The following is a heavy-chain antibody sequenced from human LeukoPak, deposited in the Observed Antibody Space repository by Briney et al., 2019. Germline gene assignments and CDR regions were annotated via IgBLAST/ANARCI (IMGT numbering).Heavy chain of an antibody. CDR3: AREGSVTAFDI. CDR1: DGSLNSGDYF. J-gene: IGHJ3*02. V-gene: IGHV4-31*03. D-gene: IGHD3-10*01. Sequence: SETLSLTCTVSDGSLNSGDYFWNWIRQHPGKGLEWIGYIFYSGSTNYNPSLKSRVTILIDISNNQFSLKLSSVTAADTAVYYGAREGSVTAFDIWGQGTMVTVSS. CDR2: IFYSGST.